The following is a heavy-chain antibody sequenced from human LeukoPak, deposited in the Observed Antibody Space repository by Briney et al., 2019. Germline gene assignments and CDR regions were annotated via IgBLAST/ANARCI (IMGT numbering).Heavy chain of an antibody. CDR3: ARVDTPMAFIDY. CDR2: IYYTGVT. J-gene: IGHJ4*02. D-gene: IGHD5-18*01. V-gene: IGHV4-59*01. Sequence: SETLSLTCTVSGGSISNFYWTWIRQPPGKGLEWIGYIYYTGVTNYIPSLKSRVTISMDTSKNLLSLKLSSVTAADTAVYYCARVDTPMAFIDYWGQGTLVTVSS. CDR1: GGSISNFY.